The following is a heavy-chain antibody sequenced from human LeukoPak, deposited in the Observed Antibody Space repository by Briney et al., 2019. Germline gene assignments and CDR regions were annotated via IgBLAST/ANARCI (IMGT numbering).Heavy chain of an antibody. CDR3: ARVLSGDYDRYYFDY. J-gene: IGHJ4*02. V-gene: IGHV1-8*02. CDR1: GYTFSSYD. Sequence: ASVKVSCKASGYTFSSYDINWVRQAPGQGLEWMGWMNPITGNTGYAQKFQGRVSITRSTPMNTAYMELSSLVSEDTAVYYCARVLSGDYDRYYFDYWGQGTLVTVSS. D-gene: IGHD4-17*01. CDR2: MNPITGNT.